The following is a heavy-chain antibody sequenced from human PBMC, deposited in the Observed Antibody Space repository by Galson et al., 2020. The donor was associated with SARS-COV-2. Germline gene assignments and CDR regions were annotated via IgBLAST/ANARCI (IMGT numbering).Heavy chain of an antibody. CDR3: ATTREGGWKNSFDY. J-gene: IGHJ4*02. Sequence: GGSLRLSCAASGFTFSSYAMNWVRQTPGKGLEWISYIGSSGSPIHYADSVEARFTISRDDAMSSVYRQMNSLGAADTAVYYCATTREGGWKNSFDYWGQGTLVTFSS. CDR1: GFTFSSYA. CDR2: IGSSGSPI. V-gene: IGHV3-48*03. D-gene: IGHD6-19*01.